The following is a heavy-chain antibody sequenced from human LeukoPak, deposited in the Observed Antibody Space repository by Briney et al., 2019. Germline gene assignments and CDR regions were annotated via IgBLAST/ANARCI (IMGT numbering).Heavy chain of an antibody. CDR2: IYYSGST. J-gene: IGHJ6*03. V-gene: IGHV4-31*03. CDR1: GGSISSGGYY. D-gene: IGHD2-2*01. CDR3: ARERVVPAASTYYYYYMDV. Sequence: SETLSLTCTVSGGSISSGGYYWSWIRQHPGKGLEWIGYIYYSGSTYYNPSLKSRVTISVDTSKNQFSLKLSSVTAADTAVYYCARERVVPAASTYYYYYMDVWGKGTTVTVSS.